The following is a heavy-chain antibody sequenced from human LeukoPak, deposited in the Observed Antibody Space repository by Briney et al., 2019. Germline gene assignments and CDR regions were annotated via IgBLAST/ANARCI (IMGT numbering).Heavy chain of an antibody. V-gene: IGHV4-59*01. CDR3: AGGLTYYYGSGSSDEGWFDP. D-gene: IGHD3-10*01. CDR1: GGSISSYY. CDR2: IYYSGST. Sequence: SETLSLTCTVSGGSISSYYWSWIRQPPGKGLEWIGYIYYSGSTNYNPSLKSRVTISVDTSKNQFSLKLSSVTAADTAVYYCAGGLTYYYGSGSSDEGWFDPWGQGTLVTVSS. J-gene: IGHJ5*02.